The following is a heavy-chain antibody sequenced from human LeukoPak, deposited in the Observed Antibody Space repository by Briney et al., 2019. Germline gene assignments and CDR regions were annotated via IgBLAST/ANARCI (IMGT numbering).Heavy chain of an antibody. CDR2: ISYSGST. D-gene: IGHD3-16*02. J-gene: IGHJ3*02. Sequence: SETLSLTCTVSGGSISSYYWSWIRQPPGKGLEWIGHISYSGSTNYNPSLKSRVTISVDTSKNQFTLKLRSVTAADTAVYYCSRVYDYVWGSYRYTGAFDIWGQGTMVTVSS. CDR3: SRVYDYVWGSYRYTGAFDI. CDR1: GGSISSYY. V-gene: IGHV4-59*01.